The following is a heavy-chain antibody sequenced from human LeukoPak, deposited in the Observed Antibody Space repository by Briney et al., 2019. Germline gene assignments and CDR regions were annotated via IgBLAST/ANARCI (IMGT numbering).Heavy chain of an antibody. CDR3: ASDIYYDSSGGDLEYFQH. J-gene: IGHJ1*01. V-gene: IGHV3-21*01. CDR2: ISSSSSYI. Sequence: GGSLRLSCAASGFTLSSYSMNWVRQAPGKGLEWVSSISSSSSYIYYADSLKGRFTISRDNAKNSLYLQMNSLRAEDTAVYYCASDIYYDSSGGDLEYFQHWGQGTLVTVSS. D-gene: IGHD3-22*01. CDR1: GFTLSSYS.